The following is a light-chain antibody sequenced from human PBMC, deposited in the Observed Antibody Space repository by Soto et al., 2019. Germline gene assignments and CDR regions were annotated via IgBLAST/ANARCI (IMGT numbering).Light chain of an antibody. CDR2: DAS. CDR1: QDISNY. V-gene: IGKV1-33*01. Sequence: DIQMTQSPSSLSASVGDRVTITCQASQDISNYLNWYQQKPGKAPKLLIYDASNLETGVPSRFSGSGSGTDFTFTISSLQPDDFATYYCQQYNSYSPTFGGGTKVDIK. J-gene: IGKJ4*01. CDR3: QQYNSYSPT.